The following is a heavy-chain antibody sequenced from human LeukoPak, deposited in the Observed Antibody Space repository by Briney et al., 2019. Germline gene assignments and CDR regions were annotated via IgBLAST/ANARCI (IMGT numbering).Heavy chain of an antibody. CDR3: AKGAYCSSTSCYALRHDAFDI. J-gene: IGHJ3*02. D-gene: IGHD2-2*01. CDR1: GFTFSSYA. CDR2: ISGSGGST. V-gene: IGHV3-23*01. Sequence: PGGSLRLSCAASGFTFSSYAMSWVRQTPGKGLEWVSAISGSGGSTYYADSVKGRFTISRDNSKNTLYLQMNSLRAEDTAVYYCAKGAYCSSTSCYALRHDAFDIWGQGTMVTVSS.